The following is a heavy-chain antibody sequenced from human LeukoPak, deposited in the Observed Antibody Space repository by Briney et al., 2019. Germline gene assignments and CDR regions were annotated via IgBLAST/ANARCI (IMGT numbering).Heavy chain of an antibody. V-gene: IGHV3-30*18. D-gene: IGHD3-16*01. CDR2: ISYDGGKK. J-gene: IGHJ4*02. CDR3: AKDRSKGSYGDDFDF. CDR1: GVTFSSHD. Sequence: PGRSLRLSCAAAGVTFSSHDMHSVRQAPDKGLEWVAIISYDGGKKDYADSVKGRFTISRDNSRNTLYLQMNTLRAEDTAVYYCAKDRSKGSYGDDFDFWGQGALVTVSS.